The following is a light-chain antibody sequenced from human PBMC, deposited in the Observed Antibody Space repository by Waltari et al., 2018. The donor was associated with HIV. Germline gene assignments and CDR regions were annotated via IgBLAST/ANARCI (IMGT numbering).Light chain of an antibody. CDR1: KIGNKS. CDR3: QVWDSSSDLVV. CDR2: DDS. Sequence: SYVLTQPPSVSVAPGQTDRITCGGNKIGNKSVHWYQQKPGQAPVLVVNDDSDRPSGIPERFSGSNSGNKATLTISRVEAGDEADYFCQVWDSSSDLVVFGGGTKLTVL. V-gene: IGLV3-21*02. J-gene: IGLJ2*01.